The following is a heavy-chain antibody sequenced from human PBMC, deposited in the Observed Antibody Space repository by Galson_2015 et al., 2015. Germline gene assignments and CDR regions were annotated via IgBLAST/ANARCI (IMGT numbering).Heavy chain of an antibody. CDR3: ARIHSGSYCGY. D-gene: IGHD1-26*01. CDR2: LYSGGTT. Sequence: SLRLSCAASGLTVSSNYMSWVRQAPGKGLEWVSVLYSGGTTYYADSVKGRFTISRDHSKNTLYLQMNSMRAEDTAVYYCARIHSGSYCGYWGQGTPVTVSS. V-gene: IGHV3-53*01. CDR1: GLTVSSNY. J-gene: IGHJ4*02.